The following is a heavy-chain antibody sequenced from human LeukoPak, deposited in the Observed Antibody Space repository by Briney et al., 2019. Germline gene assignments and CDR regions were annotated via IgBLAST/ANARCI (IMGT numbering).Heavy chain of an antibody. D-gene: IGHD4-17*01. CDR1: GGSISSGGYY. Sequence: SETLSLTCTVSGGSISSGGYYWSWIRQHPGKGLEWIGYIYYSGSTYYNPSLKSRVTISVDTSKNQFSLKLSSVTAADTAVYYCAVTTVKGTGHDYWGQGTLVTVSP. V-gene: IGHV4-31*03. CDR2: IYYSGST. J-gene: IGHJ4*02. CDR3: AVTTVKGTGHDY.